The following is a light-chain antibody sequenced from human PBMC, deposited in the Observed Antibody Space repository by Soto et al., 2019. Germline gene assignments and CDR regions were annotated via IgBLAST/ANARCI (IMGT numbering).Light chain of an antibody. Sequence: VLTHHPATLSLSAVGRATVSCSANQSVSSYLAWYQQKPGQAPRLLIYDASNRATGIPARFSGSGSGTDFTLTISCLEPEDVIVYCCEVPGNWPITSGGGSKA. CDR2: DAS. J-gene: IGKJ4*01. CDR3: EVPGNWPIT. V-gene: IGKV3-11*01. CDR1: QSVSSY.